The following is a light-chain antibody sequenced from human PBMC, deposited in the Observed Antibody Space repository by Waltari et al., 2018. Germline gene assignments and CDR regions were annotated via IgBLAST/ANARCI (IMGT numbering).Light chain of an antibody. CDR1: SSDVGGYNY. Sequence: QSALTQPASVSGSPGQSITISCPGTSSDVGGYNYVSWYQQHPGKAPKPMIYEVSNRPSGGSNRFSGSKSGNTASLTISGLQAEDEADYYCSSYTSSSTLGVVFGGGTKLTVL. CDR2: EVS. V-gene: IGLV2-14*01. J-gene: IGLJ2*01. CDR3: SSYTSSSTLGVV.